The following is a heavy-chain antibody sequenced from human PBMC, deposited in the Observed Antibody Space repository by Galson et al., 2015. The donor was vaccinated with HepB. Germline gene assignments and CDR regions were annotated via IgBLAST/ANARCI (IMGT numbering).Heavy chain of an antibody. J-gene: IGHJ4*02. D-gene: IGHD3-22*01. Sequence: SLRLSCAASGFTFSSYSMNWVRQAPGKGLEWVSYISSGRSTIYYADSVKGRFTISRDNVKKSLYLQMNSLRDEDTAVYYCARDLAYYSDSSGYYHVHQYLDYWGQGTLVTVSS. V-gene: IGHV3-48*02. CDR3: ARDLAYYSDSSGYYHVHQYLDY. CDR1: GFTFSSYS. CDR2: ISSGRSTI.